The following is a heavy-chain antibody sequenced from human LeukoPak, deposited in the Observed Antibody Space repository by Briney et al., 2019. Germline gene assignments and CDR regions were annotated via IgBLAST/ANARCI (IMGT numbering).Heavy chain of an antibody. J-gene: IGHJ4*02. D-gene: IGHD1-1*01. V-gene: IGHV3-30-3*01. Sequence: GGSLRLSCAASGFPFSSYAMHGVRQAPGKGLEWVAVTSSDGNIKYYADSVKGRFTIYRDNYKNTLYLQMNSLRGEDTGVYYCARDPVPATARHFDYWGQGTLVTVSS. CDR3: ARDPVPATARHFDY. CDR1: GFPFSSYA. CDR2: TSSDGNIK.